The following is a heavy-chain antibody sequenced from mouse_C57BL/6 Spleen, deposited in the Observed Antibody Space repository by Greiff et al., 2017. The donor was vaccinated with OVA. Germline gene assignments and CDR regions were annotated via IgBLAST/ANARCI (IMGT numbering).Heavy chain of an antibody. D-gene: IGHD1-1*01. CDR2: INPNNGGT. Sequence: EVQLQQSGPELVKPGASVKISCKASGYTFTDYYMNWVKQSHGKSLEWIGDINPNNGGTSYIQKFKGKATLTVDKSSSTAYMELRSLTSEDSAVYYCGTEGFAYWGQGTLVTVSA. CDR1: GYTFTDYY. J-gene: IGHJ3*01. CDR3: GTEGFAY. V-gene: IGHV1-26*01.